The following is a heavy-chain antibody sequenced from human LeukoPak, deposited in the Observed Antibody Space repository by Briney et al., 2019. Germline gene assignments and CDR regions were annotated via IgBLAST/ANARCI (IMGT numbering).Heavy chain of an antibody. V-gene: IGHV3-21*01. Sequence: GGSLRLSCAASGFTFSSYGMNWVRQAPGKGLEWVSSISSSSSYIYYADSVRGRFTISRDNAKDSLFLQMNSLRAEDTAVYYCARTDSGSFFDFDYWGQGTLVTVSS. CDR1: GFTFSSYG. CDR2: ISSSSSYI. J-gene: IGHJ4*02. CDR3: ARTDSGSFFDFDY. D-gene: IGHD1-26*01.